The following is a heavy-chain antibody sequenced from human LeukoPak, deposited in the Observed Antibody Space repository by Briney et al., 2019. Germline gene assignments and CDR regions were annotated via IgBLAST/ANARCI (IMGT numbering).Heavy chain of an antibody. CDR2: IWYDGTKE. Sequence: PGGSLRLSCVASGFTFTNHGLHWVRQAPGKGLEWVAVIWYDGTKEYYAGSVKGRFTISRDNSKNTIYLQMNSLRVEDTAVYYCAKDPGGWSLDSWGQGTLVTVAS. V-gene: IGHV3-33*06. CDR3: AKDPGGWSLDS. D-gene: IGHD6-19*01. CDR1: GFTFTNHG. J-gene: IGHJ4*02.